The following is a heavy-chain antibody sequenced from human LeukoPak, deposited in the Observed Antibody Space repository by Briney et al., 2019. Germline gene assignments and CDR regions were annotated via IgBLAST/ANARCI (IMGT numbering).Heavy chain of an antibody. J-gene: IGHJ4*02. CDR2: IYHSGST. CDR3: ARAFYSSSWYHKEDFFDY. V-gene: IGHV4-39*07. Sequence: ASETLSLTCTASGGSISSSSYYWGWIRQPPGKGLEWIGSIYHSGSTNYKPSLKSRVTISVDTSKNQFSLKLSSVTAEETAVYYCARAFYSSSWYHKEDFFDYWGQGTPVTVSS. CDR1: GGSISSSSYY. D-gene: IGHD6-13*01.